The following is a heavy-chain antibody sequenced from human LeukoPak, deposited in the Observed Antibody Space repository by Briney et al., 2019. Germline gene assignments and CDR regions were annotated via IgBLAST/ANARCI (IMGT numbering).Heavy chain of an antibody. CDR3: ARDKMRYYDSSGYPLLALDY. CDR2: SYHSGST. Sequence: SETLSLTCAVSGGSISSSNWWSWVRQPPGKGLEWIGESYHSGSTNYNPSLKSRVTISVDKSKNQFSLKLSSVTAADTAVYYCARDKMRYYDSSGYPLLALDYWGQGTLVTVSS. D-gene: IGHD3-22*01. J-gene: IGHJ4*02. V-gene: IGHV4-4*02. CDR1: GGSISSSNW.